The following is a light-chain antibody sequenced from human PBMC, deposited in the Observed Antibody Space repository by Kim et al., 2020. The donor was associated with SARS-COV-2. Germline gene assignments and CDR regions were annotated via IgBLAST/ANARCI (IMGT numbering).Light chain of an antibody. CDR2: GAS. CDR1: QDIRND. Sequence: ASVGDRVTSTYRASQDIRNDLGWYQQSPGRAPKRLIYGASSLQSRVPSRFSGSGSGTEFTLTISSLQPEDFATYFCLQHNTYPITCGQGTRLEIK. CDR3: LQHNTYPIT. V-gene: IGKV1-17*01. J-gene: IGKJ5*01.